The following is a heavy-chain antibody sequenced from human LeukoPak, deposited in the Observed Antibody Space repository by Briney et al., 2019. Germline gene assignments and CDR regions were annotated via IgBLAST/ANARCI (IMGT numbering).Heavy chain of an antibody. V-gene: IGHV4-59*08. CDR3: ARHKRGSSGPAD. D-gene: IGHD6-19*01. Sequence: PSETLSLTCTVSGGSISSYYWSWIRQPPGKGLEWIGYIYYSGSTNYNPSLKSRVTISVDTSKNQFSLRLSSVTAADTAVYYCARHKRGSSGPADWGQGTLVTVSS. CDR2: IYYSGST. J-gene: IGHJ4*02. CDR1: GGSISSYY.